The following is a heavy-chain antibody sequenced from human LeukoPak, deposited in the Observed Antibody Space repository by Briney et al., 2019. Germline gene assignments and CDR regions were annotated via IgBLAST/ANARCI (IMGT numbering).Heavy chain of an antibody. V-gene: IGHV1-18*01. CDR3: ARDVGATSFDY. CDR1: GGTFSSYA. D-gene: IGHD1-26*01. Sequence: ASVKVSCKASGGTFSSYAISWVRQAPGQGLEWMGWISAYNGNTNYAQKLQGRVTMTTDTSTSTAYMELRSLRSDDTAVYYCARDVGATSFDYWGQGTLVTVSS. J-gene: IGHJ4*02. CDR2: ISAYNGNT.